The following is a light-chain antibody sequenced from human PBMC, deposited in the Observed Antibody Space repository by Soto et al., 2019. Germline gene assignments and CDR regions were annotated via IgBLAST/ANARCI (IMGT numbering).Light chain of an antibody. CDR3: CSYAGSNSYV. CDR1: SSDVGSYNL. CDR2: EGS. J-gene: IGLJ1*01. Sequence: QSALTQPASVSGSPGQSITISCTGTSSDVGSYNLVSWFQQHPDKAPKLMIFEGSKRPSGVSNRFSGSKSANTASLTIPGLQADDEADYYCCSYAGSNSYVFGTGTKVTVL. V-gene: IGLV2-23*01.